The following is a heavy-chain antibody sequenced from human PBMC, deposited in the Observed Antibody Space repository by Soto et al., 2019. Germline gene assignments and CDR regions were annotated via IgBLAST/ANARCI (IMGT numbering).Heavy chain of an antibody. CDR1: GGTFSSYA. Sequence: SVKVSCKASGGTFSSYAISWVRQAPGQGLEWMGGIIPIFGTANYAQKFQGRVTITADESTSTAYMELSSLRSEDTAVYYCARETMTEAYFDYWGQGTLVTVSS. CDR3: ARETMTEAYFDY. CDR2: IIPIFGTA. V-gene: IGHV1-69*13. D-gene: IGHD3-22*01. J-gene: IGHJ4*02.